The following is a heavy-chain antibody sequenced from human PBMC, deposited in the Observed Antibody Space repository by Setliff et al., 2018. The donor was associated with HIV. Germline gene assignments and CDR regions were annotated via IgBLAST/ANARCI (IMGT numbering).Heavy chain of an antibody. V-gene: IGHV4-31*03. CDR3: ARAPTGGLVGYFHH. D-gene: IGHD3-10*01. Sequence: PSETLSLTCNVSGGSISSGGYYWSWIRQPPGKGPEWIGYIHSSGNTFYTPSLKSRLTISLGTSKNQFSLKLNSVTAADTAVYYCARAPTGGLVGYFHHWGQGTLVTVSS. CDR1: GGSISSGGYY. CDR2: IHSSGNT. J-gene: IGHJ1*01.